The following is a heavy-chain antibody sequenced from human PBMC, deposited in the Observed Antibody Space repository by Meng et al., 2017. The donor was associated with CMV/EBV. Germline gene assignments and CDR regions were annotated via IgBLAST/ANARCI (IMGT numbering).Heavy chain of an antibody. J-gene: IGHJ5*02. CDR2: IRYDGSNK. CDR1: GFTSSSYG. CDR3: AKGGGRMVRDNWFDP. D-gene: IGHD3-10*01. V-gene: IGHV3-30*02. Sequence: GGSLRLSCAASGFTSSSYGMHWVRQAPGKGLEWVAFIRYDGSNKYYADSVKGRFTISRDNSKNTLYLQMNSLRAEDTAVYYCAKGGGRMVRDNWFDPWGQGTLVTVSS.